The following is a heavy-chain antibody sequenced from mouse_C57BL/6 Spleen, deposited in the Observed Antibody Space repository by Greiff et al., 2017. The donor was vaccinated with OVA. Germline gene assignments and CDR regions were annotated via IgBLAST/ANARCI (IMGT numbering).Heavy chain of an antibody. CDR3: ARSYYDYYAMDY. CDR1: GYTFTSYW. J-gene: IGHJ4*01. Sequence: VQRVESGAELVKPGASVKLSCKASGYTFTSYWMHWVKQRPGLGLEWIGRIDPNSGGTKYNEKFKSKATLTVDKPSSTAYMQLSSLTSEDSAVYYCARSYYDYYAMDYWGQGTSVTVSS. CDR2: IDPNSGGT. D-gene: IGHD2-10*01. V-gene: IGHV1-72*01.